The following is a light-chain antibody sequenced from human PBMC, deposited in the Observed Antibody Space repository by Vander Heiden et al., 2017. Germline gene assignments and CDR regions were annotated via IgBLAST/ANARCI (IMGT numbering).Light chain of an antibody. CDR3: HSFDNDLSGYV. J-gene: IGLJ1*01. CDR1: GSNLGANYE. Sequence: QPVLTPPPSVSGAPGQSLTIPSAGTGSNLGANYEAHWHQQLQGSATKRLIYGNDNRPSGVPDRFSGSKSGTSDYLSISGLQAADEAEYACHSFDNDLSGYVLGPGTKV. V-gene: IGLV1-40*01. CDR2: GND.